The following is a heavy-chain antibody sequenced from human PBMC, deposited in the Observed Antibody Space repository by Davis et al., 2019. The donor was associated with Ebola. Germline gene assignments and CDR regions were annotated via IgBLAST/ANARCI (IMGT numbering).Heavy chain of an antibody. CDR3: ARPVTIFGVVRGIDYFDY. CDR2: IYPGDSDT. J-gene: IGHJ4*02. V-gene: IGHV5-51*01. Sequence: GESLKISCKGSGYSFTSYWIGWVRQMPGKGLEWMGIIYPGDSDTRYSPSFQGQVTISADKSISTAYLQWSSLKASDTAMYYCARPVTIFGVVRGIDYFDYWGQGTLVTVSS. D-gene: IGHD3-3*01. CDR1: GYSFTSYW.